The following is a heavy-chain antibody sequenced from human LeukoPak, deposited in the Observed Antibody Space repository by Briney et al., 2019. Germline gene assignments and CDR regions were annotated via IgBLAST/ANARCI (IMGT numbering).Heavy chain of an antibody. D-gene: IGHD2-21*02. Sequence: ASVKVSCKGSGYTFTDYYLHWVRQAPGQGLEWVGYINPRDGGTSSPPNFRGRVTMTTDASSSTVYMELSRLRSDDTAVYYCARGYCGGDCYSALFDYWGQGTLVTVSS. V-gene: IGHV1-2*02. J-gene: IGHJ4*02. CDR3: ARGYCGGDCYSALFDY. CDR1: GYTFTDYY. CDR2: INPRDGGT.